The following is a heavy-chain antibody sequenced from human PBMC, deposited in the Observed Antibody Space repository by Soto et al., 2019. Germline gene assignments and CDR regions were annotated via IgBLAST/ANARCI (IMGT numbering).Heavy chain of an antibody. CDR1: GFSLSTSGVG. CDR3: ALAYDSSGYYYPGGMDV. V-gene: IGHV2-5*02. J-gene: IGHJ6*02. CDR2: IYWDDDK. Sequence: SGPTLVNPTQTLTLTCTFSGFSLSTSGVGVGWIRQPPGKALEWLALIYWDDDKRYSPSLKSRLTITKDTSKNQVVLTMTNMDPVDTATYYCALAYDSSGYYYPGGMDVWGQGTTVTVSS. D-gene: IGHD3-22*01.